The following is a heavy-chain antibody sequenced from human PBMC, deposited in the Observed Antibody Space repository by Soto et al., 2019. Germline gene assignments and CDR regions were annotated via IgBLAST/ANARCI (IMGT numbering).Heavy chain of an antibody. Sequence: SETLSLTCTVSGGSISSSSYYWGWIRQPPGKGLEWIGYIYYSGSTNYNPSLKSRVTISVDTSKNQVSLKVRSVTAADTAVYYCARDHPHSYGVYYFDYWGQGTPVTVSS. CDR3: ARDHPHSYGVYYFDY. V-gene: IGHV4-61*01. J-gene: IGHJ4*02. CDR2: IYYSGST. D-gene: IGHD5-18*01. CDR1: GGSISSSSYY.